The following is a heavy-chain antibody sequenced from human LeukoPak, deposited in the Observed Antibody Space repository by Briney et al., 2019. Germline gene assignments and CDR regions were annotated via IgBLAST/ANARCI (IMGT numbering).Heavy chain of an antibody. CDR2: ISSSGSTF. Sequence: GGSLRLSCAASGFTFSSYEMNWVRQAPGKGLEWVSYISSSGSTFYYADSVKGRFTISRDNGKNSLYLQINSLRAEDMAVYYCARTFQSSPFFFGYWGQGTLVTVSS. D-gene: IGHD2/OR15-2a*01. V-gene: IGHV3-48*03. CDR3: ARTFQSSPFFFGY. CDR1: GFTFSSYE. J-gene: IGHJ4*02.